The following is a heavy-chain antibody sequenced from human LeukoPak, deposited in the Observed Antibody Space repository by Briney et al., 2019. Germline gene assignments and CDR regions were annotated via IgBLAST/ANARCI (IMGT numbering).Heavy chain of an antibody. J-gene: IGHJ6*02. CDR1: GGSFSGYY. Sequence: SETLSLTCAVYGGSFSGYYWSWIRQPPGKGLEWIGEINHSGSTNYNPSLKSRVTISVDTSKNQFSLKLSSVTAADTAVYYCARERGMYYDILTGYYYYYYGMDVWGQGTTVTVSS. CDR2: INHSGST. D-gene: IGHD3-9*01. CDR3: ARERGMYYDILTGYYYYYYGMDV. V-gene: IGHV4-34*01.